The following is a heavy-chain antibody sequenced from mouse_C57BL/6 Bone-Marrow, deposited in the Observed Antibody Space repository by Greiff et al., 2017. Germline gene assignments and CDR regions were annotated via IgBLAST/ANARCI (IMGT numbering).Heavy chain of an antibody. D-gene: IGHD1-1*01. J-gene: IGHJ3*01. Sequence: EVKLQESGPGLVKPSQSLSLTCSVTGYSITSGYYWNWIRQFPGNKLEWMGYISYDGSNNYNPSLKNRISITRDTSKNQFFLKLNSVTTEDTATYYCARRDYGSRGFAYWGQGTLVTVSA. V-gene: IGHV3-6*01. CDR3: ARRDYGSRGFAY. CDR1: GYSITSGYY. CDR2: ISYDGSN.